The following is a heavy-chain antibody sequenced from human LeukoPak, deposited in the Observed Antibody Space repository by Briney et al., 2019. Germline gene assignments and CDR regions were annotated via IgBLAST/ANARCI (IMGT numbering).Heavy chain of an antibody. Sequence: GGSLRLSCAASGFYFNKYGMHWVRQAPGKGLEWVSTITKSGDQTHYADSVRGLFTISRDIFKNTLYLQMNSLRAEDTAVYHCVKSAGKDGYRDVFDIWGQGTVVTVSS. CDR2: ITKSGDQT. CDR1: GFYFNKYG. D-gene: IGHD5-24*01. V-gene: IGHV3-23*01. CDR3: VKSAGKDGYRDVFDI. J-gene: IGHJ3*02.